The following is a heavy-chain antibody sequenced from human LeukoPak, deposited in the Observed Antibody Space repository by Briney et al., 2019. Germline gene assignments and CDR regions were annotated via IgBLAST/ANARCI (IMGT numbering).Heavy chain of an antibody. D-gene: IGHD6-19*01. CDR2: IYPGDSDT. CDR3: ATGYSSGWGAFDI. CDR1: GYSFSSYW. Sequence: GESLKISCKGSGYSFSSYWIGWLRQMPGKGLEWMGIIYPGDSDTTYSPSFQGQVTISADKSISTAYLQWSSLTASDTAIYYCATGYSSGWGAFDIWGQGTMVSVSS. J-gene: IGHJ3*02. V-gene: IGHV5-51*01.